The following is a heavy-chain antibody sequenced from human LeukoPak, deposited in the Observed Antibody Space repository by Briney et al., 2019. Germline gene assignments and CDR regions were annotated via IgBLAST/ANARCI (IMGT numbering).Heavy chain of an antibody. Sequence: ASVKVSCKASGYTFTSYDINWVRQATGQGLEWMGWMNPNSGNTGYAQKFQGRVTMTRNTSISTAYMELSSLRSEDTAVYYCARGQDGSRDFWSGYYFSYYYYYGMDVWGQGTTVTVSS. J-gene: IGHJ6*02. D-gene: IGHD3-3*01. CDR3: ARGQDGSRDFWSGYYFSYYYYYGMDV. CDR1: GYTFTSYD. CDR2: MNPNSGNT. V-gene: IGHV1-8*01.